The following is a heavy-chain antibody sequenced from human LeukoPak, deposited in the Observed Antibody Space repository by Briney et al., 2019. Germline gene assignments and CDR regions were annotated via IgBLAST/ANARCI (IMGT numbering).Heavy chain of an antibody. Sequence: PSETLSLTCAVYGGSYSGCYWSWIRQPPGKGLEWIGEINHSGSTNYNPSLKSRVTISVDTSKNQFSLNLSSLTAADTALYYCARQTRYCSSTSCYFYFHHWGQGTLVTVSS. V-gene: IGHV4-34*01. CDR1: GGSYSGCY. CDR2: INHSGST. J-gene: IGHJ1*01. D-gene: IGHD2-2*01. CDR3: ARQTRYCSSTSCYFYFHH.